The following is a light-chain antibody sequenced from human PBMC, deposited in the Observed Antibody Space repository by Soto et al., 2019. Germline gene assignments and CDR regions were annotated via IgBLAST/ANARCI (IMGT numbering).Light chain of an antibody. CDR3: QQYGSSPRVT. J-gene: IGKJ5*01. V-gene: IGKV3-20*01. CDR1: QSVSSY. Sequence: EIVLTQSPATLSLSPGERATLSCRASQSVSSYLAWYQQKPGQAPRLLIYDASNRATGIPARLSGSGSGTDFTLTISRLEPEDFAVYYCQQYGSSPRVTFGQGTRLEIK. CDR2: DAS.